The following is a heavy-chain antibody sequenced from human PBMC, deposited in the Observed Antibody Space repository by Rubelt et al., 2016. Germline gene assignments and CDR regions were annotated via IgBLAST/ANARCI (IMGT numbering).Heavy chain of an antibody. CDR1: GGSFSGYY. CDR2: INHSGST. J-gene: IGHJ5*02. D-gene: IGHD6-19*01. CDR3: ASIQSSGWYSNWFDP. V-gene: IGHV4-34*01. Sequence: QVQLQQWGAGLLKPSETLSLTCAVYGGSFSGYYWSWIRQPPGKGLEWIGEINHSGSTNYNPPVKGRVTISADTSKNQVSRKLSSGTAADTAGYYCASIQSSGWYSNWFDPWGQGTLVTVSS.